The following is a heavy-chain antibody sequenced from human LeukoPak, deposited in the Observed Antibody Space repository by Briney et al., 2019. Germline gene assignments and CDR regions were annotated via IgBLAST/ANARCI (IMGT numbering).Heavy chain of an antibody. V-gene: IGHV3-43*01. CDR2: IYWDGIST. CDR1: GFDFEDYA. CDR3: ARESAAAGTSKSLNR. J-gene: IGHJ5*02. Sequence: GGSLRLSCAASGFDFEDYAMHWVRQAPGKGLEWVSVIYWDGISTYYADSMKGRFTISRDNSKNSLYLQMNSLMTEDTALYYCARESAAAGTSKSLNRWGQGTLVTVSS. D-gene: IGHD6-13*01.